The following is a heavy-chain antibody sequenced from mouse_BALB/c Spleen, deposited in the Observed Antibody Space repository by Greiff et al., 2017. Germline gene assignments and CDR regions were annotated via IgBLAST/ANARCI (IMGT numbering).Heavy chain of an antibody. CDR3: ARDIGWAAY. CDR2: IRNKANGYTT. Sequence: DVQLVESGGGLVQPGGSLRLSCATSGFTFTDYYMSWVRQPPGKALEWLGFIRNKANGYTTEYSASVKGRFTISRDNSQSILYLQMNTLRAEDSATYYCARDIGWAAYWGQGTTLTVSA. J-gene: IGHJ2*01. CDR1: GFTFTDYY. V-gene: IGHV7-3*02. D-gene: IGHD3-3*01.